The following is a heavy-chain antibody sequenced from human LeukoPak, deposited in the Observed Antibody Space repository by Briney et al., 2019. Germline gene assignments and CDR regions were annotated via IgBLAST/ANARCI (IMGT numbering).Heavy chain of an antibody. CDR2: IFYSRST. Sequence: SETLSLTCTVSGGSISSGGCYWSWIRHHPGKGLEWIGHIFYSRSTYYNPSLRSRVTISVDTSKNQFSLKLNSVTAADTAVYYCAKEEGCSGGSCYYVDHWGQGTLVTVSS. J-gene: IGHJ4*02. CDR3: AKEEGCSGGSCYYVDH. D-gene: IGHD2-15*01. V-gene: IGHV4-31*03. CDR1: GGSISSGGCY.